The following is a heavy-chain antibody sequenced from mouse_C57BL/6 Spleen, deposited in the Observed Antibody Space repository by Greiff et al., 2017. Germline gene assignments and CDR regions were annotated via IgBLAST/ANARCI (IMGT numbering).Heavy chain of an antibody. J-gene: IGHJ1*03. V-gene: IGHV1-15*01. D-gene: IGHD2-5*01. CDR3: TRPAYYSNSGYFDV. CDR2: IDPETGGT. Sequence: QVQLQQSRAELVRPGASVTLSCKASGYTFTDYEMHWVKQTPVHGLEWIGAIDPETGGTAYNQKFKGKAILTADKSSSTAYMELRSLTSEDSAVYYCTRPAYYSNSGYFDVWGTGTTVTVSS. CDR1: GYTFTDYE.